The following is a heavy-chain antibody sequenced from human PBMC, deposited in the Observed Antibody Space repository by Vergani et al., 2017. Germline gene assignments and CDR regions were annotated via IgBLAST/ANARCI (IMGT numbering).Heavy chain of an antibody. J-gene: IGHJ4*02. CDR3: ARGYYCILTGYRY. D-gene: IGHD3-9*01. V-gene: IGHV1-46*03. Sequence: QVQVVQSGAEVKKSGASVKVSCKTSGYTFSNYYMHWVRQAPGQGLEWMGIINPSGGHTNYAQKFQGRVTMTRDTSTSTVYMGLSSLRSEDTAIYYCARGYYCILTGYRYWGQGTLVTVSA. CDR2: INPSGGHT. CDR1: GYTFSNYY.